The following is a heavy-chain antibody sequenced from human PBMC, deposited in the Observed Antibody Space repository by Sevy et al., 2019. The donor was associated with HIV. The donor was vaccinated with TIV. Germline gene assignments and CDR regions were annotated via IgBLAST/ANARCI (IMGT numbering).Heavy chain of an antibody. J-gene: IGHJ5*02. Sequence: ASVKVSCKASGYTFTGYYMHWVRQAPGQGLEWMGRINPNSGGTNYAQKFQGRVTMTRDTFISTAYMELSRLRSDDTAVYYCARGRVEESSGSFWFDPWGQGTLVTVSS. D-gene: IGHD3-10*01. CDR2: INPNSGGT. CDR1: GYTFTGYY. V-gene: IGHV1-2*06. CDR3: ARGRVEESSGSFWFDP.